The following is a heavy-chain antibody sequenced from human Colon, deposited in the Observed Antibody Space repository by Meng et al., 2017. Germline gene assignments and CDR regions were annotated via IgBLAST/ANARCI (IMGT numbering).Heavy chain of an antibody. J-gene: IGHJ4*02. D-gene: IGHD5-24*01. CDR2: IYPGDSDT. CDR3: ARGARDSYFDY. CDR1: GYSFTSYW. Sequence: VEALKTPRKGLGYSFTSYWIGWVRQMPGKGLEWVRIIYPGDSDTRYSPSFQGQVTISADKSISIAYLQWSSLKASDTAMYYCARGARDSYFDYWGQGTLVTVSS. V-gene: IGHV5-51*01.